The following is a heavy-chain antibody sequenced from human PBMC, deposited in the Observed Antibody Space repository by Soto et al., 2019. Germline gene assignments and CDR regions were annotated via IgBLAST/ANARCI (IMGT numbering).Heavy chain of an antibody. CDR3: AKVYGSGSRPYYYGMDV. D-gene: IGHD2-15*01. Sequence: GGSLRLSCAASGFSFSTYAMTWVRQAPGKGLEWVSVVSYSGDTTYYAESVKARFTISRDNSKNTLYLQMNSLRGDDTAVYYCAKVYGSGSRPYYYGMDVWGQGTTVTVSS. J-gene: IGHJ6*02. V-gene: IGHV3-23*01. CDR2: VSYSGDTT. CDR1: GFSFSTYA.